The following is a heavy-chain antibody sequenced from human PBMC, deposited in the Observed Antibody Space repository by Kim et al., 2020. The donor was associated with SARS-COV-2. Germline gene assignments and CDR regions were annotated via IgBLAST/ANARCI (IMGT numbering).Heavy chain of an antibody. V-gene: IGHV5-51*01. D-gene: IGHD6-13*01. Sequence: PSFQGQVTISADKSISTAYLQWSSLKASDTAMYYCARPGIATPYYFDYWGQGTLVTVSS. CDR3: ARPGIATPYYFDY. J-gene: IGHJ4*02.